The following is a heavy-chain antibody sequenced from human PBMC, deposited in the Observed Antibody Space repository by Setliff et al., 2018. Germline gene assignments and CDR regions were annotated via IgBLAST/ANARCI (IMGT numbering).Heavy chain of an antibody. Sequence: ASVKVSCKSSGFTFTDYGITWVRQVPGQGLEWMGWINNYNFNTQYAQKFQGRVTLTTDTSTSTAYMELRSLGSDDTAVYYCSRLVRFCTRTSCQRLSGGEFWGQGTLVPVSS. CDR1: GFTFTDYG. V-gene: IGHV1-18*01. CDR3: SRLVRFCTRTSCQRLSGGEF. J-gene: IGHJ4*02. CDR2: INNYNFNT. D-gene: IGHD2-8*01.